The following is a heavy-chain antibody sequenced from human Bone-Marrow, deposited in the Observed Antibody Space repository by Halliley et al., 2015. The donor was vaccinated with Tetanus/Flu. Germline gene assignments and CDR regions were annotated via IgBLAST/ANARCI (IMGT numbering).Heavy chain of an antibody. CDR2: TYYRSRWNT. V-gene: IGHV6-1*01. D-gene: IGHD2-15*01. Sequence: LGWLGRTYYRSRWNTEYAVSVRGRTTISPDTSKNQISLQLNSVTPEDTAVYYCARSSGSIDIWGQGTLVTVSS. J-gene: IGHJ4*02. CDR3: ARSSGSIDI.